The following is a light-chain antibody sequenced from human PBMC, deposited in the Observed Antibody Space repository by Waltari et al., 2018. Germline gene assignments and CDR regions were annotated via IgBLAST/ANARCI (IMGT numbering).Light chain of an antibody. Sequence: QSALTQPASVSGSLGQSITNSCPGTNSDVGSYNVVSWHQQHPGKAPKLLLYGVTKRPAGVSTRFSGSKSGNTASMTISGLQAEDEADYYCSSYAGDNIVVFGGGTRLTVV. V-gene: IGLV2-23*02. J-gene: IGLJ2*01. CDR1: NSDVGSYNV. CDR3: SSYAGDNIVV. CDR2: GVT.